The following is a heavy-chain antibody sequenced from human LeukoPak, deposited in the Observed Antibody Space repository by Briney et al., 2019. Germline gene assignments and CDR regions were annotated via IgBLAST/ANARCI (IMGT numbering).Heavy chain of an antibody. V-gene: IGHV4-4*07. CDR3: ARDVAGKQLALDN. Sequence: SETLSLTCTVSGDSITSSYWNWIRQPAGKGLEWIGRISTSGGTEYSPSLKSRLTMSIHTSNNQFSLRLRYVTAADTAVYYCARDVAGKQLALDNWGQGTLVTVSP. CDR1: GDSITSSY. D-gene: IGHD6-13*01. J-gene: IGHJ4*02. CDR2: ISTSGGT.